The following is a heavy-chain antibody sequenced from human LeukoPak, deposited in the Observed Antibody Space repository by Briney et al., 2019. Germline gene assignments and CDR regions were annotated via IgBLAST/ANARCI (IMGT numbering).Heavy chain of an antibody. CDR3: ARESRGGSSWYSAPLDY. J-gene: IGHJ4*02. CDR1: GYSISSGYH. V-gene: IGHV4-38-2*02. Sequence: SETLSLTCVVSGYSISSGYHWGWIRQPPGKGLEWIGSVYRSGTTYYDPSFKSRVTMSVDTSKNQFSLKLSSVTAADTAVYYCARESRGGSSWYSAPLDYWGQGTLVTVSS. D-gene: IGHD6-13*01. CDR2: VYRSGTT.